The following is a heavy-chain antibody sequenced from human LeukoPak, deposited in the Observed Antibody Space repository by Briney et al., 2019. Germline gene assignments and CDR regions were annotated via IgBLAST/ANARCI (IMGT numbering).Heavy chain of an antibody. D-gene: IGHD5-18*01. Sequence: GGSLRLSCAASGFTFSGSAMHWVRQAPGKGLEWVSYISSSGSTIYYADSVKGRFTISRDNAKNSLYLQMNSLRAEDTAVYYCASQAELWPPGYWGQGALVTVSS. CDR3: ASQAELWPPGY. J-gene: IGHJ4*02. V-gene: IGHV3-48*04. CDR2: ISSSGSTI. CDR1: GFTFSGSA.